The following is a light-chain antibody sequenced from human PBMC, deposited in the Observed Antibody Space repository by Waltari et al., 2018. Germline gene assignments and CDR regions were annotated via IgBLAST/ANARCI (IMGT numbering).Light chain of an antibody. V-gene: IGKV4-1*01. CDR3: HQYYSDPPTT. J-gene: IGKJ1*01. Sequence: IVLTQSPDSLAVSLGERATINCRSSQSLFYSSNNKNYLAWYQKKPGPPPKMLIYWASTRESGVPDRFSGSGFGTDFSLTISNLQAEDVAVYYCHQYYSDPPTTFGQGTKVEIK. CDR2: WAS. CDR1: QSLFYSSNNKNY.